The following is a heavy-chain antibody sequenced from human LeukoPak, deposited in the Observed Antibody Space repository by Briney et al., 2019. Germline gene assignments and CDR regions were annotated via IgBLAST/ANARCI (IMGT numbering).Heavy chain of an antibody. V-gene: IGHV1-18*01. CDR2: IRGYNGNT. Sequence: ASVKVSCKASGYTFTNYGISWVRQAPGQGLEWMGWIRGYNGNTNYAQKFQGRVTMTRDTSISTAYMELSRLRSDDTAVYYCLAAGSGFDYWGQGTLVTVSS. CDR3: LAAGSGFDY. CDR1: GYTFTNYG. D-gene: IGHD6-13*01. J-gene: IGHJ4*02.